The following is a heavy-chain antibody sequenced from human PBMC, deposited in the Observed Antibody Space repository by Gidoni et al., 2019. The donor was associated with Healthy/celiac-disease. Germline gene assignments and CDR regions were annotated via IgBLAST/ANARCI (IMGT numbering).Heavy chain of an antibody. CDR1: GFTFSSYS. CDR3: ARDDAGYYYMDV. Sequence: EVQLVASGGGLVKPGGSLRLSCAASGFTFSSYSMNWVRQAPGKGLEWVSSISSSSSYIYYADSVKGRFTISRDNAKNSLDLQMNSLRAEDTAVYYCARDDAGYYYMDVWGKGTTVTVSS. CDR2: ISSSSSYI. J-gene: IGHJ6*03. V-gene: IGHV3-21*01.